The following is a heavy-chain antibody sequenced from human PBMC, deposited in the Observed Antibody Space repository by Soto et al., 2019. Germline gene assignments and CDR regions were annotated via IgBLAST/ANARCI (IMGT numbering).Heavy chain of an antibody. V-gene: IGHV1-69*13. Sequence: SVKVSCKASGGTLSSYAISWVRQAPGQGLEWMGGVIPIFGTANYAQKFQGRVTITADESTSTAYMELSSLRSEDTAVYYCARATPYYDILTGLDYWGQGTLVTVSS. J-gene: IGHJ4*02. CDR3: ARATPYYDILTGLDY. D-gene: IGHD3-9*01. CDR2: VIPIFGTA. CDR1: GGTLSSYA.